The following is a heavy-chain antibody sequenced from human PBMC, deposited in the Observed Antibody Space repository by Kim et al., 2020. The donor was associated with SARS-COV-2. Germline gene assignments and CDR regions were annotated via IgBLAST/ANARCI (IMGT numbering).Heavy chain of an antibody. V-gene: IGHV3-48*02. Sequence: RYYADSVEGRFTISRDNAKNSLFLQMNSLRDEDTALYYCVRDRMGGAFDRWGQGTMVTVSS. CDR3: VRDRMGGAFDR. CDR2: R. D-gene: IGHD3-16*01. J-gene: IGHJ3*02.